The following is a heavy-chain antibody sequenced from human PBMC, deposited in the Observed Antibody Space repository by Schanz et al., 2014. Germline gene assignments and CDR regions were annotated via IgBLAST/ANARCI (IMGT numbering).Heavy chain of an antibody. CDR3: ARDRGYCSGGSCLTFDY. V-gene: IGHV3-30-3*01. Sequence: GQLAESGGGLVQPGGSLRLSCAAYGFTLSSYAMHWVRQAPGKGLEWVAVISYDGSNKYYADSVKGRFTISRDNSKNTLYLQMNTLRAEDTAVYYCARDRGYCSGGSCLTFDYWGQGTLVTVSS. CDR2: ISYDGSNK. D-gene: IGHD2-15*01. CDR1: GFTLSSYA. J-gene: IGHJ4*02.